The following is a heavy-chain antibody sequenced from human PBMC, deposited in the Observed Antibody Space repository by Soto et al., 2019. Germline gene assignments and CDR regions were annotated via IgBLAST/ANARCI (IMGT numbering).Heavy chain of an antibody. Sequence: PSDTRYLTCTLSGGSISSSRYYWGWIPQPPGKGLEWIGSIYYSGSTYSNPSLKSRVTISVDTSKNQFSLKLSSVTAADTAVYYCASPKTAFYNWLDPWGQGTLVTVS. CDR1: GGSISSSRYY. CDR2: IYYSGST. J-gene: IGHJ5*02. V-gene: IGHV4-39*01. CDR3: ASPKTAFYNWLDP. D-gene: IGHD3-3*02.